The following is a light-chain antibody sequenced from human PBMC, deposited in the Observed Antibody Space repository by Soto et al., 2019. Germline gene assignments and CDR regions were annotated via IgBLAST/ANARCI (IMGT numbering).Light chain of an antibody. CDR1: SSDIGNYYL. V-gene: IGLV2-23*02. CDR2: DVY. Sequence: QSALTQPASVSGSPGQSITISCTGTSSDIGNYYLVSWYQHHPGKAPKLIFYDVYKRPSGVSNRFSGSKSGNTASLTISGLQAEDEADYYCCSYAGSSGVLFGGVTKLTVL. CDR3: CSYAGSSGVL. J-gene: IGLJ2*01.